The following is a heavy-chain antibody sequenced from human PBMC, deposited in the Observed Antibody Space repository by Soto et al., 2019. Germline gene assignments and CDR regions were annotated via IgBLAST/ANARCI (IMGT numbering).Heavy chain of an antibody. V-gene: IGHV4-4*07. D-gene: IGHD2-2*01. CDR1: GGSISSYY. Sequence: SETLSLTCTVSGGSISSYYWSWIRQPAGEGLEWIGRIYTSGSTNYNPSLKSRVTMSVDTSKNQFSLKLSSVTAADTAVYYCARACSSNSCYDVFDYWGQGNMVTVSS. CDR2: IYTSGST. CDR3: ARACSSNSCYDVFDY. J-gene: IGHJ4*02.